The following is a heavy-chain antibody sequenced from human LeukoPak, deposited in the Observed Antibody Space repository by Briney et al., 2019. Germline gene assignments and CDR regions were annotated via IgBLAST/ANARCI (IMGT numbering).Heavy chain of an antibody. CDR3: GAGWLIDY. CDR2: IHNNGTS. V-gene: IGHV4-59*01. D-gene: IGHD3-16*01. CDR1: DDSISDYY. Sequence: SETLSLTCTVSDDSISDYYRGWIRQPPGKGLEWIGYIHNNGTSTYNLSLKSRVTISADTSKNQFSLKLNSMTTADTAVYSRGAGWLIDYWGQGILVTVSS. J-gene: IGHJ4*02.